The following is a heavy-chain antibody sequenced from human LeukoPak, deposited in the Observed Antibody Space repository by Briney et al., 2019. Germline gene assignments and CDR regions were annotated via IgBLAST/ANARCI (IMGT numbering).Heavy chain of an antibody. J-gene: IGHJ3*02. Sequence: ASVKVSCKASGYTFTGYYMHWVRQAPGQGLEWMGWINPNSGGTNYAQKFQGRVTMTRGTSISTAYMELSRLRSDDTAVYYCAREMGYYDSSGYYFDAFDIWGQGTMVTVSS. D-gene: IGHD3-22*01. CDR3: AREMGYYDSSGYYFDAFDI. CDR2: INPNSGGT. V-gene: IGHV1-2*02. CDR1: GYTFTGYY.